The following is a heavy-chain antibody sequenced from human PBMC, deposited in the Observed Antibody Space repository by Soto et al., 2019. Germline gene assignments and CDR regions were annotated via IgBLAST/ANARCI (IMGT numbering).Heavy chain of an antibody. V-gene: IGHV1-69*02. CDR2: IIPILGIA. D-gene: IGHD3-10*01. CDR1: GGTFSSYT. J-gene: IGHJ4*02. CDR3: AVAYGSGSYPFDY. Sequence: GASVKVSCKASGGTFSSYTISWVRQAPGQGLEWMGRIIPILGIANYAQKFQGRVTITADKSTSTAYMELSSLRSEDTAVYYCAVAYGSGSYPFDYWGQGTLVTVSS.